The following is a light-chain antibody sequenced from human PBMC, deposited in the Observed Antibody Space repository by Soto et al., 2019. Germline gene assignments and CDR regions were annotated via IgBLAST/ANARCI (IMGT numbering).Light chain of an antibody. CDR3: QQYYTTLS. J-gene: IGKJ4*01. Sequence: DIVMTQSPDSLAVSLGERATINCKSSQSVLYNSDNKNYLAWYQQKAGQPPKLLIYWASTRDSGVPDRFSGSGSVADCTLTINNLQAEDVAVYYCQQYYTTLSFGGGTKVEIK. V-gene: IGKV4-1*01. CDR1: QSVLYNSDNKNY. CDR2: WAS.